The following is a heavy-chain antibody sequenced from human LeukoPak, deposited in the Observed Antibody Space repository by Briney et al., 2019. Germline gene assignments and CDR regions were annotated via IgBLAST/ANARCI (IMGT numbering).Heavy chain of an antibody. J-gene: IGHJ5*02. CDR2: INTNTGNP. V-gene: IGHV7-4-1*02. Sequence: ASVKVSCKASGGTFSSYAISWVRQAPGQGLEWMGWINTNTGNPTYAQGFTGRFVFSLDTSVSTAYLQISSLKAEDTAVYYCARGSSGYDQDWFDPWGQGTLVTVSS. CDR1: GGTFSSYA. CDR3: ARGSSGYDQDWFDP. D-gene: IGHD5-12*01.